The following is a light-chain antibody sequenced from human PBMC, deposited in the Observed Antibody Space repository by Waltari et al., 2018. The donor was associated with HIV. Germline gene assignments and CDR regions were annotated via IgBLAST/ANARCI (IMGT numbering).Light chain of an antibody. Sequence: DIVMTQPPASLAVSLGERATINCKSNQSLLLNFNNKTYLTWYQQKPGQSPKLLLYWASTRESGVPDRFSGSGSGTDFNLTISSLQAEDVATYYCQQCYSTPWTFGRGTKVEI. V-gene: IGKV4-1*01. CDR2: WAS. CDR1: QSLLLNFNNKTY. CDR3: QQCYSTPWT. J-gene: IGKJ1*01.